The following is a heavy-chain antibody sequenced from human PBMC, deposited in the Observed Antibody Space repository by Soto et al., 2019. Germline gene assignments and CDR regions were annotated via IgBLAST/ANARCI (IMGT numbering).Heavy chain of an antibody. V-gene: IGHV1-2*02. J-gene: IGHJ4*02. CDR1: GYTFTGWS. Sequence: GASVKVSCKTSGYTFTGWSMHWVRQAPGQGLEWLGWINPNNGGTNCAQNFQGRVTMTRDTSISTAYMELSRLRSDDTAVYYCASRGGNYDTRTYLGYWGQGTLVTVSS. CDR2: INPNNGGT. CDR3: ASRGGNYDTRTYLGY. D-gene: IGHD3-22*01.